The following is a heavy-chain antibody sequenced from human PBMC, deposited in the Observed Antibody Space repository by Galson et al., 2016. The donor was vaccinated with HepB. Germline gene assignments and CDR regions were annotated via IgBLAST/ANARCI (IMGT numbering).Heavy chain of an antibody. CDR3: ARAPYLYLAAAADYFDY. J-gene: IGHJ4*02. D-gene: IGHD6-13*01. Sequence: SLRLSCAASGFIFDDYGMTWVRQVPGKGLEWVSGINWNGGSTGYADSVKGRFTISRDNAKNSLYLQMNSLRAEDTALYYCARAPYLYLAAAADYFDYWGQGTLVTVSS. CDR1: GFIFDDYG. CDR2: INWNGGST. V-gene: IGHV3-20*04.